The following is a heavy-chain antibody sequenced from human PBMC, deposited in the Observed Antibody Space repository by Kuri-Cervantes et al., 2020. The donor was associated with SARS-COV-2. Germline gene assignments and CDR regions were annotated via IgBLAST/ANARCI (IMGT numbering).Heavy chain of an antibody. CDR2: IIPIFGTS. J-gene: IGHJ4*02. V-gene: IGHV1-69*06. CDR1: GGTFNIYA. CDR3: ARNIVGATHFDY. Sequence: SVKVSCKASGGTFNIYALNWVRQAPGQGLEWMGGIIPIFGTSNYAQKFQGRVTITADKSTSTAYMELSSLRSEDTAMYYCARNIVGATHFDYWGQGTLVTVSS. D-gene: IGHD1-26*01.